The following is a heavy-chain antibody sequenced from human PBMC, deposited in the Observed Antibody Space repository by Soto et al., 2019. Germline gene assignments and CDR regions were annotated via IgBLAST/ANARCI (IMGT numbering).Heavy chain of an antibody. CDR1: GFTLSMSA. V-gene: IGHV3-23*01. Sequence: EVQLMESGGGLVQPGGSLRLSCASSGFTLSMSAVNWVRQAPGKGLEWVSYISDSGDRTYYADSVKGRFTISRDRSKNTVSLQMDSLRAEDTAVYYCAKDRGIIVKAGDAFDGWGQWTKVTVSS. J-gene: IGHJ3*01. CDR2: ISDSGDRT. CDR3: AKDRGIIVKAGDAFDG. D-gene: IGHD3-16*02.